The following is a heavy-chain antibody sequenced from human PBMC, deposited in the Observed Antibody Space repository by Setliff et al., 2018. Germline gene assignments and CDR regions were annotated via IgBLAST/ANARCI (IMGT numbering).Heavy chain of an antibody. D-gene: IGHD2-15*01. CDR1: GFSLTATGVA. Sequence: SGPTLVNPTQTLTLTCTFSGFSLTATGVAVGWIRQPPGKALEWLALIYWDDDKRYSPSLKSRLTIVKDTSKNQVVLTMTNMDPVDTATYYCAHRPKMGSDGFYSAFDMWGQGTMVTVS. CDR2: IYWDDDK. V-gene: IGHV2-5*02. CDR3: AHRPKMGSDGFYSAFDM. J-gene: IGHJ3*02.